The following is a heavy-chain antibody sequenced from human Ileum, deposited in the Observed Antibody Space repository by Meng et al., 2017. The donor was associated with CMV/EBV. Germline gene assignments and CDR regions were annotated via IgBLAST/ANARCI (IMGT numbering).Heavy chain of an antibody. V-gene: IGHV4-39*07. CDR2: VYDGGLT. Sequence: GSLRLSCSVSGVSLSTAGYYWGWTRQSPGKGLEWIGNVYDGGLTYYNPSLRGRITISLDTTRSQFSLKLSSVTAADTAVYYCSRDEGEYRVYSRLDWGQGTVVTVSS. D-gene: IGHD6-13*01. CDR3: SRDEGEYRVYSRLD. J-gene: IGHJ4*02. CDR1: GVSLSTAGYY.